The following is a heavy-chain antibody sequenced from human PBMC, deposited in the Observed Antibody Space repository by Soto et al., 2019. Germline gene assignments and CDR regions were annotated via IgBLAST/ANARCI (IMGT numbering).Heavy chain of an antibody. CDR1: GFTFSSYS. CDR2: ISSSSSYI. D-gene: IGHD3-22*01. J-gene: IGHJ4*02. CDR3: ARDILYRSGYSMTFDY. Sequence: GGSLRLSCAASGFTFSSYSMNWVRQGPGKGLEWVSSISSSSSYIYYADSVKGRFTISRDNAKNSLYLQMNSLRAEDTAVYYCARDILYRSGYSMTFDYWGQGTLVTVSS. V-gene: IGHV3-21*01.